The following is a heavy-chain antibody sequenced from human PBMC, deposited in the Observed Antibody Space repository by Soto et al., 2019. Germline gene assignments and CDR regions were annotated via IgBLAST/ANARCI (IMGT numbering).Heavy chain of an antibody. V-gene: IGHV3-11*01. CDR3: ARTMVRGVMTLQHYYYMDV. D-gene: IGHD3-10*01. J-gene: IGHJ6*03. CDR1: GFTFSDYY. Sequence: QVQLVESGGGLVKPGGSLRLSCAASGFTFSDYYMSWIRQAPGKGLEWVSCISSSGSTIYYADSVKGRFTISRDNAKNSLYRQMNSLRAEDTAVYYCARTMVRGVMTLQHYYYMDVWGKGTTVTVSS. CDR2: ISSSGSTI.